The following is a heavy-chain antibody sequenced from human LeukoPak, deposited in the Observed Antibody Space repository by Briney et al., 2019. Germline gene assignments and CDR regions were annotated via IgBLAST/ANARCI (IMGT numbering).Heavy chain of an antibody. Sequence: SETLSLTCAVYGESFSGYYWSWIRQPPGKGLEWIGEINHSGSTNYNPSLKSRVTISVDTSKNQFSLKLSSVTAADTAVYYCARSGGYNRQGRAYYFDHWGQGTLLTVSS. J-gene: IGHJ4*02. CDR3: ARSGGYNRQGRAYYFDH. CDR2: INHSGST. CDR1: GESFSGYY. V-gene: IGHV4-34*01. D-gene: IGHD5-24*01.